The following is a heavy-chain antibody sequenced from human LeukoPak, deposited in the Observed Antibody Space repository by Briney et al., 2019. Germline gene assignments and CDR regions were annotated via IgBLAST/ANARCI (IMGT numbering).Heavy chain of an antibody. CDR1: GYTFTSYY. CDR3: TRAGLVRPFDY. J-gene: IGHJ4*02. Sequence: ASVKVSCKASGYTFTSYYMHWVRQAPGQGLEWMGIINPSGGSTTYAQKFQGRVTMTRDTSTSTVYMELSSLRSEDTAVYFCTRAGLVRPFDYWGQGTLVTVSS. V-gene: IGHV1-46*01. D-gene: IGHD6-19*01. CDR2: INPSGGST.